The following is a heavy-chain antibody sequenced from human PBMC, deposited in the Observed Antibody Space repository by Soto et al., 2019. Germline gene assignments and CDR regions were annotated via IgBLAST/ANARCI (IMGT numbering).Heavy chain of an antibody. CDR2: INHSGST. CDR3: AIDGYGSGTTRLDY. Sequence: SETLSLTCAVYGGSFSGYYWSWIRQPPGKGLEWIGEINHSGSTNYNPSLKSRVTISVDTSKNQFSLKLSSVTAADTAVYYWAIDGYGSGTTRLDYWGQGTLVTVSS. CDR1: GGSFSGYY. J-gene: IGHJ4*02. D-gene: IGHD3-10*01. V-gene: IGHV4-34*01.